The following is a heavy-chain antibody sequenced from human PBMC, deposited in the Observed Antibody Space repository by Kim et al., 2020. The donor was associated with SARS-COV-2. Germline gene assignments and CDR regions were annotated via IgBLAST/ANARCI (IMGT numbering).Heavy chain of an antibody. Sequence: ADSVKGRFTISRDNSKNTLYLQMNSLRAEDTAVYYCAKGLYSSSFSYFDYWGQGTLVTVSS. V-gene: IGHV3-30*02. D-gene: IGHD6-6*01. J-gene: IGHJ4*02. CDR3: AKGLYSSSFSYFDY.